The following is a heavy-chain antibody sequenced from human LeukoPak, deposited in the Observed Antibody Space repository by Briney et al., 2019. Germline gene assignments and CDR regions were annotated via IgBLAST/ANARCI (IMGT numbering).Heavy chain of an antibody. V-gene: IGHV1-69*06. J-gene: IGHJ3*02. Sequence: GASVKVSCKASGGTFSSYAISWVRQAPGQGLEWMGGIIPIFGTANYAQKFQGRVTITADKSTSTAYMELSSLRSEDTAVYYCARDISIAARYAFDIWGQGTMVTVSS. CDR3: ARDISIAARYAFDI. D-gene: IGHD6-6*01. CDR2: IIPIFGTA. CDR1: GGTFSSYA.